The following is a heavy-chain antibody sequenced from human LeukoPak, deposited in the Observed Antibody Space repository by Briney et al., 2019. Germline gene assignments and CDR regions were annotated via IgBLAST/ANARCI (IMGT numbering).Heavy chain of an antibody. J-gene: IGHJ4*02. CDR1: GYTFTSYG. V-gene: IGHV1-18*01. D-gene: IGHD3-10*01. Sequence: ASVKVSCKASGYTFTSYGISWVRQAPGQGLEWMGLINVYNGNTNSAQKLQGRVTMTTDTSTSTAYMELRSLRSDDTAVYFCARDTYYGSGKYDYWGQGTLVTVSS. CDR2: INVYNGNT. CDR3: ARDTYYGSGKYDY.